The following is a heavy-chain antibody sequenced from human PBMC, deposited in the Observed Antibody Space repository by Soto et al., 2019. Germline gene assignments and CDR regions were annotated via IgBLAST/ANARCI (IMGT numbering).Heavy chain of an antibody. V-gene: IGHV1-3*01. CDR3: ASLDTAMIKTAGY. CDR1: GYTFSTSV. Sequence: ASVKVSWKGSGYTFSTSVMQWLRQAPGQGLEWMGWINAGNGNTKYSQKFQGRVTITRDTSATTAYMELSSLRYEDTAMYYCASLDTAMIKTAGYWGQGTQVTVSS. J-gene: IGHJ4*02. D-gene: IGHD5-18*01. CDR2: INAGNGNT.